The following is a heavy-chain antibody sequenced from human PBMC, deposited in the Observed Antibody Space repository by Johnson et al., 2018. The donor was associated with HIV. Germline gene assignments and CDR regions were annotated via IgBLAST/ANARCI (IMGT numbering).Heavy chain of an antibody. CDR3: AVYYYGSGSRNDAFDI. D-gene: IGHD3-10*01. V-gene: IGHV3-30-3*01. J-gene: IGHJ3*02. CDR1: GFTFSSYA. CDR2: ISYDGSNK. Sequence: QVQLVESGGGVVQPGRSLRLSCAASGFTFSSYAMHWVRQAPGKGLEWVAVISYDGSNKYYADSVKGRFTLSSDNYKNTLYLQMNSLRAEDTAVYYCAVYYYGSGSRNDAFDIWGQGTMVTVSS.